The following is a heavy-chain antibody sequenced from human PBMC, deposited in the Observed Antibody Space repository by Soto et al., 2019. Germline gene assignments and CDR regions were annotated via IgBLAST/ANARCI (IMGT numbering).Heavy chain of an antibody. CDR3: ARVAHGGNSRLTNWFDP. D-gene: IGHD2-21*02. V-gene: IGHV4-59*01. CDR2: IYYSGST. CDR1: GGSISSYY. Sequence: PSETLSLTCTVSGGSISSYYWSWIRQPPGKGLEWIGYIYYSGSTNYNPSLKSRVTISVDTSKNQFSLKLSSVTAADTAVYYCARVAHGGNSRLTNWFDPWGQGTLVTVSS. J-gene: IGHJ5*02.